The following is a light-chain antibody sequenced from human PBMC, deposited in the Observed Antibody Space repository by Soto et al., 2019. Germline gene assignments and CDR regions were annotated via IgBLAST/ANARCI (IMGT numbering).Light chain of an antibody. V-gene: IGLV1-40*01. CDR3: QSYDSSLSGLL. J-gene: IGLJ2*01. CDR2: RNN. Sequence: QSVLTQPPSVSGAAGQRVTISCTGSSSNIGAGYDVHWYQQLPGTAPKLLIYRNNNRPSGVPDRFSGSKSGTSASLAITGLQAEDEADYYCQSYDSSLSGLLFGGGTQLTVL. CDR1: SSNIGAGYD.